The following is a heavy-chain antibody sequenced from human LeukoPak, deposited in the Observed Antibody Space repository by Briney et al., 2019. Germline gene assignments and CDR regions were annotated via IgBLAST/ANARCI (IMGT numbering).Heavy chain of an antibody. V-gene: IGHV4-39*01. CDR1: GGSISTSRYY. CDR2: IYYSGTT. CDR3: ARKGATASWDAFDI. D-gene: IGHD1-26*01. J-gene: IGHJ3*02. Sequence: SETLSLTCTVSGGSISTSRYYWGWIRQPPGKGLEWIGSIYYSGTTYYNLSLKSRVTISVDTSRNQFSLRLSSVTAADTAVYYCARKGATASWDAFDIWGQGTMVTVSS.